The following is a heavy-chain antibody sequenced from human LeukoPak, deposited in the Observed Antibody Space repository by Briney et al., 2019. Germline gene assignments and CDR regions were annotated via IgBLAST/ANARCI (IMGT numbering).Heavy chain of an antibody. V-gene: IGHV4-39*07. D-gene: IGHD6-19*01. CDR2: GDYSGGT. J-gene: IGHJ4*02. CDR3: AGERGEEYSSGWYKRNYFDN. CDR1: GDSFSSVTDY. Sequence: ETLSLTCTVSGDSFSSVTDYWAGIRQPPGKGLEWIASGDYSGGTYYNPSLESRVAISADMSKNQFSLKLTSVTGADTAVYYCAGERGEEYSSGWYKRNYFDNWGQGIRVTVSS.